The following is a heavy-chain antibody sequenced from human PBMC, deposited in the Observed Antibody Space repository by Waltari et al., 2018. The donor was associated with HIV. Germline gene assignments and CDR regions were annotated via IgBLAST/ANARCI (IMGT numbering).Heavy chain of an antibody. CDR2: IFYSGST. CDR1: GGSISSSSYY. Sequence: QLQLQGSRPGLVKPSETLSLTCTVSGGSISSSSYYWGLIRPPPGKGLEWIGSIFYSGSTYYNPSLKSRVTISVDTSKNQFSLKLSSVTAADTAVYYCAIAYCTNGVCYNAFDIWGQGTMVTVSS. J-gene: IGHJ3*02. V-gene: IGHV4-39*01. CDR3: AIAYCTNGVCYNAFDI. D-gene: IGHD2-8*01.